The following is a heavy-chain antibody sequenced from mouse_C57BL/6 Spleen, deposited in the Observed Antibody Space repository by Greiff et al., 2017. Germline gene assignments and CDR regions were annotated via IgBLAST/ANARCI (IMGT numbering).Heavy chain of an antibody. J-gene: IGHJ2*01. V-gene: IGHV1-15*01. CDR3: TRRGLRRDFDY. D-gene: IGHD2-2*01. CDR2: IDPETGGT. CDR1: GYTFNAYE. Sequence: VQLHQPGAELVRPGASVTLSCKASGYTFNAYEMPWVKQTPLHGLEWIGAIDPETGGTAYNQKCKGRAILTAAKSASTAYMELRGLTSEDSAGYYCTRRGLRRDFDYWGQGTTLTVSA.